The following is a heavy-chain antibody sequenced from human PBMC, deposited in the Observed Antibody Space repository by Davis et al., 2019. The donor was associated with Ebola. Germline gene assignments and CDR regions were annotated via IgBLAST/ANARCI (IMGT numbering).Heavy chain of an antibody. D-gene: IGHD3-22*01. CDR2: INHSGST. J-gene: IGHJ5*02. Sequence: SETLSLTCTVSGGSISSYYWSWIRQPPGKGLAWIGEINHSGSTNYNPSLKSRVTISVETSKNQFSLKLSSVTAADTAVYYCARDLVGHYYDSSGSPWGQGTLVTVSS. V-gene: IGHV4-34*01. CDR3: ARDLVGHYYDSSGSP. CDR1: GGSISSYY.